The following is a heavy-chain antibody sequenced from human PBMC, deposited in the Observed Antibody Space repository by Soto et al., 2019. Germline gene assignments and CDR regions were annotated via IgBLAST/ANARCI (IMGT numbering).Heavy chain of an antibody. CDR1: GGSFSGYY. CDR2: INHSGST. CDR3: ARDIVVVTDAIRRKNWFDP. J-gene: IGHJ5*02. D-gene: IGHD2-2*02. Sequence: SETLSLTCAVYGGSFSGYYWSWIRQPPGKGLEWIGEINHSGSTNYNPSLKSRVTISVDTSKNQFSLKLRSVTAEDTAVYYCARDIVVVTDAIRRKNWFDPWGQGNLVTVSS. V-gene: IGHV4-34*01.